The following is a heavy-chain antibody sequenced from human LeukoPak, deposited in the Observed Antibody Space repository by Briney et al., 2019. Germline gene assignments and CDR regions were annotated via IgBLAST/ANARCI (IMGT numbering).Heavy chain of an antibody. Sequence: GASVKVSCKASGYTFTSYYMHWVRQAPGQGLEWMGGIIPIFGTANYAQKFQGRVTITADESTSTAYMELSSLRSEDTAVYYCARGFYEGPVDYWGQGTLVTVSS. V-gene: IGHV1-69*13. CDR3: ARGFYEGPVDY. CDR1: GYTFTSYY. CDR2: IIPIFGTA. J-gene: IGHJ4*02. D-gene: IGHD3-3*01.